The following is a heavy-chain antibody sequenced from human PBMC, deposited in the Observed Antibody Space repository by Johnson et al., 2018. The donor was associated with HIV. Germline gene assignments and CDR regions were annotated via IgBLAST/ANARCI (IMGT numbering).Heavy chain of an antibody. CDR3: ARELSHDAFDI. Sequence: MQLVESGGGLVQPGGSLRLSCGASGFTFSDYWMSWVRQAPEKGLEWVASIKHDGSDKYYVDSVKGRLIISRDNVKNSLYLQMNSLTAEDTAVYYCARELSHDAFDIWGQGTMVTVSS. CDR2: IKHDGSDK. CDR1: GFTFSDYW. J-gene: IGHJ3*02. V-gene: IGHV3-7*05. D-gene: IGHD3-3*02.